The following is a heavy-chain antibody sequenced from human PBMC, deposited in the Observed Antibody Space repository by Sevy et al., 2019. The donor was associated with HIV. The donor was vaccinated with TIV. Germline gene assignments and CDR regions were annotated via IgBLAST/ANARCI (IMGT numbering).Heavy chain of an antibody. CDR3: ARRRYFDWLRDWFDP. CDR2: IYYSGNT. V-gene: IGHV4-39*01. CDR1: GGSISSSSYY. Sequence: SETLSLTCTVSGGSISSSSYYWGWIRQPPGKGLEWIGSIYYSGNTYYNPSLKSRVTISVDTSKNQFSLKLSSVTAADTAVYYCARRRYFDWLRDWFDPWGQGTLVTVSS. J-gene: IGHJ5*02. D-gene: IGHD3-9*01.